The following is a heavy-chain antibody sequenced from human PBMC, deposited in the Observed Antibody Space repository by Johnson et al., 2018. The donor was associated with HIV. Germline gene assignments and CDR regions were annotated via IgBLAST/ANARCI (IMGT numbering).Heavy chain of an antibody. Sequence: VQLVESGGGLVQPGGSLRLSCAASGFTVSSNYMSWVRQAPGKGLEWVSVIYSGGSTYYADSVKGRFTISRDNSKNTLYLQMNSLRAEDTAVYYCARGDDSCAWGAFDIWGQGTMVTVSS. V-gene: IGHV3-66*01. CDR1: GFTVSSNY. J-gene: IGHJ3*02. D-gene: IGHD3-22*01. CDR3: ARGDDSCAWGAFDI. CDR2: IYSGGST.